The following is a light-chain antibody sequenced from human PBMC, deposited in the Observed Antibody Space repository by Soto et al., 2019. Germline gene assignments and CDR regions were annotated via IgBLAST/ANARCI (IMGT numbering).Light chain of an antibody. J-gene: IGKJ3*01. CDR2: DAS. Sequence: DIQMTQSPSSLSASVGDRVTITCQASQDISNYLNWYQQKLGKAPKLLIYDASNLETGVPSRFSGSGSGTDFTLTISSLQPEDIGTYYCQHYDSLPLSFGPGTKVHLK. CDR1: QDISNY. V-gene: IGKV1-33*01. CDR3: QHYDSLPLS.